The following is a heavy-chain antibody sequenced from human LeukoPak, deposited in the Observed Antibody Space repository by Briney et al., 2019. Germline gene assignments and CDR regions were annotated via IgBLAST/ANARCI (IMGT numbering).Heavy chain of an antibody. D-gene: IGHD3-16*01. V-gene: IGHV3-23*01. CDR2: ISGSGGST. Sequence: PGGSLRLSCAASGFTFSSYAMSWVRQAPGKGLEWVSAISGSGGSTSDADSVKGRFTISRDNSKNTMFLQMSSLRVDDTAVYYCATPKAQWGMGDYWGQGTLVTVSS. CDR3: ATPKAQWGMGDY. J-gene: IGHJ4*02. CDR1: GFTFSSYA.